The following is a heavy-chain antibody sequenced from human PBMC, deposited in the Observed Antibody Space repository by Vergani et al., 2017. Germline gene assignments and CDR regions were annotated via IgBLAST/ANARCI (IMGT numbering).Heavy chain of an antibody. CDR2: INHSGST. D-gene: IGHD6-6*01. J-gene: IGHJ3*02. V-gene: IGHV4-34*01. Sequence: QVQLQQWGAGLLKPSETLSLTCAVYGGSFSGYYWSWIRQPPGKGLEWIGEINHSGSTNYNPSLKSRVTISVDTSKNQFSLKLSSVTAADTAVYYCARGRIAAPNIWGQGTMVTVSS. CDR3: ARGRIAAPNI. CDR1: GGSFSGYY.